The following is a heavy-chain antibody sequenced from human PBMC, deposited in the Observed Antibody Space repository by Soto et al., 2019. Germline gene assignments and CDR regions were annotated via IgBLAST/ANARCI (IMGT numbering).Heavy chain of an antibody. CDR1: GGSISSGGYS. Sequence: QLQLQESGSGLVKPSQTLSLTCAVSGGSISSGGYSWSWIRQPPGKGLEWIGYIYHSGSTYYNPSLKSXXTXPXXRSKNQFSRKLRSVTAADTAVYYCARDQLIFGMDVWGQGTTVTVSS. CDR3: ARDQLIFGMDV. CDR2: IYHSGST. V-gene: IGHV4-30-2*01. J-gene: IGHJ6*02. D-gene: IGHD6-6*01.